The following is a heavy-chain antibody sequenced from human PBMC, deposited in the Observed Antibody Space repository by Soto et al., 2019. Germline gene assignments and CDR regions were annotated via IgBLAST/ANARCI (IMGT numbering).Heavy chain of an antibody. CDR1: GGSFSGYY. J-gene: IGHJ6*03. D-gene: IGHD6-19*01. CDR3: ARGRGRSYSSGSYYMDV. Sequence: SETLSLTCAVYGGSFSGYYWSWIRQSPGKGLEWIGEINHSGSTNYNPSLKSRVTISVDTSKNQFSLKLSSVTAADTAVYYCARGRGRSYSSGSYYMDVWGKGTTVTVSS. CDR2: INHSGST. V-gene: IGHV4-34*01.